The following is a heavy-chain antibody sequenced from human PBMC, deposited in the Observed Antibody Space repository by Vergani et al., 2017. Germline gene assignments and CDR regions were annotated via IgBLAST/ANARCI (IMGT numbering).Heavy chain of an antibody. CDR2: IYTSGST. J-gene: IGHJ5*02. V-gene: IGHV4-61*02. D-gene: IGHD3-22*01. CDR3: ASGGSTYYYDSVGFDP. Sequence: QVQLQESGPGLVKPSQTLSLTCTVSGGSISSGSYYWSWIRQPAGKGLEWIGRIYTSGSTNYNPSPKSRVTISVDTSKNQFSLKLSSVTAADTAVYYCASGGSTYYYDSVGFDPWGQGTLVTVSS. CDR1: GGSISSGSYY.